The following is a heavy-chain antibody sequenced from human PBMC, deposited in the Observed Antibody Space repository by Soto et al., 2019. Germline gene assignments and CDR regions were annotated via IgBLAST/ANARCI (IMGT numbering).Heavy chain of an antibody. CDR3: VNYGVISDTIFDF. V-gene: IGHV4-59*12. CDR2: IYYSGST. J-gene: IGHJ4*02. D-gene: IGHD3-3*01. Sequence: SETLSLTCTVSGGSISSYYWSWIRQPPGKGLEWIGYIYYSGSTNYNPSLKSRLTISVDTSKKQFSLNLSSVTAADTAVYYCVNYGVISDTIFDFWGQGSQVTVSS. CDR1: GGSISSYY.